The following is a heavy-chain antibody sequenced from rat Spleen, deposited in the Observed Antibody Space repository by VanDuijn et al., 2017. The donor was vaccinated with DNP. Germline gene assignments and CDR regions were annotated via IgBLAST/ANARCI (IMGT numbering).Heavy chain of an antibody. CDR3: ARVGATAPDY. CDR1: GFTFSKYG. D-gene: IGHD1-11*01. V-gene: IGHV5S13*01. CDR2: ISTSGEYT. J-gene: IGHJ3*01. Sequence: EVHLVESGGGLVQPGRSLKLSCVASGFTFSKYGMAWVRQAPTKGLEWVASISTSGEYTHYRDSVKGRFTISRDNAQDTQYLQMDSLRPEDTAIYYCARVGATAPDYWGQGTLVTVSS.